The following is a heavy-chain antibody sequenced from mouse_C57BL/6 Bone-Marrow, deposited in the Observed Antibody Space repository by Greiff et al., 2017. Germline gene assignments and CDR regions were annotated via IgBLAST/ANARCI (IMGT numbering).Heavy chain of an antibody. CDR3: TRHYCGSSGYCDV. V-gene: IGHV5-9-1*02. CDR2: ISSGGDYI. D-gene: IGHD1-1*01. Sequence: VQLVESGEGLVKPGGSLKLSCAASGFTFSSYAMSWVRQTPEKRLEWVAYISSGGDYIYYADTVKGRFTISRDNARNTLYLQMSSLKSEDTAVYYCTRHYCGSSGYCDVWGTGTTVTVSS. CDR1: GFTFSSYA. J-gene: IGHJ1*03.